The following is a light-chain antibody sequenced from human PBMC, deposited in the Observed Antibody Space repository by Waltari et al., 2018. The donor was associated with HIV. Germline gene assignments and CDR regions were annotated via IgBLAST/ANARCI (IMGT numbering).Light chain of an antibody. J-gene: IGLJ3*02. V-gene: IGLV1-40*01. CDR2: GNS. CDR1: SSTIGAGYA. Sequence: QSVLTQPRSVSGAPGQRVTIPCTGSSSTIGAGYADPWYQQLPGTAPKLLIYGNSNRPSGVPDRFSCSKSGTSASLAITGLQAEDEADYYCQSYDSSLSGWVFGGGTKLTVL. CDR3: QSYDSSLSGWV.